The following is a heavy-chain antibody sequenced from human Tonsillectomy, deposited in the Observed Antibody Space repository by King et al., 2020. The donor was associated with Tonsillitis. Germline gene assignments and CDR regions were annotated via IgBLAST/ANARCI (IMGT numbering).Heavy chain of an antibody. CDR2: IKQDGSEK. V-gene: IGHV3-7*01. J-gene: IGHJ6*03. CDR3: ARGLYYDFWSSYFYYYYYMDV. CDR1: GFTFSSYW. Sequence: VQLVESGGGLVQPGGSLRLSCAASGFTFSSYWMSWVRQAPGKGLEWVANIKQDGSEKYYVDSVKGRFTISRDNAKNSLYLQMNSLRAEDTAVYYCARGLYYDFWSSYFYYYYYMDVWGKGTTVTVSS. D-gene: IGHD3-3*01.